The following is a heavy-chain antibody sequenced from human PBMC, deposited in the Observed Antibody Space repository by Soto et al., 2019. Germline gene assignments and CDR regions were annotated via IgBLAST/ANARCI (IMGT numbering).Heavy chain of an antibody. V-gene: IGHV2-5*01. D-gene: IGHD5-12*01. CDR1: GFSLSTSGVG. CDR2: IYWNDDK. Sequence: GSGPTLVNPTQTLTLTCTFSGFSLSTSGVGVGWIRQPPGKALEWLALIYWNDDKRYSPSLKSRLTITKDTSKNQVVLTMTNMDPVDTATYYCAHNQGGEDGYNLSVYYFDYWGQGTLVTVSS. CDR3: AHNQGGEDGYNLSVYYFDY. J-gene: IGHJ4*02.